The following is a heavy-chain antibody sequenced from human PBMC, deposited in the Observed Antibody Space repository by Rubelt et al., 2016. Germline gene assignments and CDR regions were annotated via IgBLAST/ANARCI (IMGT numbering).Heavy chain of an antibody. CDR3: AKDFDYGSEN. J-gene: IGHJ4*02. Sequence: EVQLLESGGGLVQPGGSLRLSCAASGFTFSSYAMTWVRQAPGKGLEWVSTFSDDTYYADSVRGRFTISRDNSRNTLYLQMNSLGAEDTAVYYGAKDFDYGSENWGQGTPVIVSS. D-gene: IGHD3-10*01. CDR2: FSDDT. CDR1: GFTFSSYA. V-gene: IGHV3-23*01.